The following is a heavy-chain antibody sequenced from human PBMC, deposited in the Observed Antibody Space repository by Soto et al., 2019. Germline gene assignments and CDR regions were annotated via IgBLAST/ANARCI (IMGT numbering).Heavy chain of an antibody. CDR2: IYTSGST. D-gene: IGHD1-1*01. V-gene: IGHV4-4*07. CDR3: ARAGTYPPRRSHYYYGMDV. CDR1: GGSISSYY. Sequence: PSETLSLTCTVSGGSISSYYWSWIRQPAGKGLEWIGRIYTSGSTNYNPSLKSRVTMSVDTSKNQFSLKLSSVTAADTAVYYCARAGTYPPRRSHYYYGMDVWGQGTTVTVSS. J-gene: IGHJ6*02.